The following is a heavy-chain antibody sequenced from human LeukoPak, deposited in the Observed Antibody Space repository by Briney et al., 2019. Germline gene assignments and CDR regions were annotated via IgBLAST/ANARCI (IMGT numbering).Heavy chain of an antibody. V-gene: IGHV1-69*05. J-gene: IGHJ4*02. D-gene: IGHD5-24*01. CDR3: VRGRDGYNHFDS. CDR1: GGAFRRLD. Sequence: SVKVSCKASGGAFRRLDLSWVRQAPGRGLEWMGGFLPIFGTTNYAHKFQGRVTITTDEATSTAYIDLTSLKSDDTAVYYCVRGRDGYNHFDSWGQGTQVTVSS. CDR2: FLPIFGTT.